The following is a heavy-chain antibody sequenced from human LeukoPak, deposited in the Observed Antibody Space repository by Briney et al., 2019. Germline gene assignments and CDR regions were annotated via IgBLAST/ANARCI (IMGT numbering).Heavy chain of an antibody. Sequence: ASVKVSCKASGGTFSSYAISWVRQAPGQGLEWMGGIIPIFGTANYARKFQGRVTITADESTSTAYMELSSLRSEDTAVYYCARLTIFGNDAFDIWGQGTMVTVSS. D-gene: IGHD3-3*01. CDR1: GGTFSSYA. V-gene: IGHV1-69*13. CDR2: IIPIFGTA. CDR3: ARLTIFGNDAFDI. J-gene: IGHJ3*02.